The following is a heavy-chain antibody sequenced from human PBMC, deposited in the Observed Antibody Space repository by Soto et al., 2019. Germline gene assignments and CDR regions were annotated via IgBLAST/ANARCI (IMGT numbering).Heavy chain of an antibody. J-gene: IGHJ4*02. CDR1: GCSISSYY. V-gene: IGHV4-59*01. Sequence: SETLSLTCTVSGCSISSYYWSWIRQPPGKGLEWIGYIYYSGSTNYNPSLKSRVTISVDTSKNQFSLKLSSVTAADTAVYYCARVWGDYDYWGQGTLVTVSS. CDR3: ARVWGDYDY. CDR2: IYYSGST. D-gene: IGHD4-17*01.